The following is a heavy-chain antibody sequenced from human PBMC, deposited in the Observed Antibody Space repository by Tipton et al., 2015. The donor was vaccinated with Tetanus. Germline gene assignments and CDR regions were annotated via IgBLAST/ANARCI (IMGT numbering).Heavy chain of an antibody. CDR1: GGSITSYY. D-gene: IGHD6-13*01. CDR2: IYDSYDSGST. V-gene: IGHV4-59*01. CDR3: ARGFGSNGYYFDY. J-gene: IGHJ4*02. Sequence: GLVKPSETLSLTCTVSGGSITSYYWTWIRQPPGKGLEWIGYIYDSYDSGSTKYNPSLKSRVTISVNTSKNQFSLRLTSVTAADTAVYYCARGFGSNGYYFDYWGQGALVTVSS.